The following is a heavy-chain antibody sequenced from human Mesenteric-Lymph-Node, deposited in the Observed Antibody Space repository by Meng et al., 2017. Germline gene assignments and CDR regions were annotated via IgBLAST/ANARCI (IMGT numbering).Heavy chain of an antibody. D-gene: IGHD6-19*01. CDR3: ARALLSVAGDC. CDR1: GGSISSSSYY. Sequence: SETLSLTCTVSGGSISSSSYYWGWIRQPPGKGLEWIGSIYYSGSTYYNPSLKSRVTISVDTSKNQFSLKLSSVTAADTAVYYCARALLSVAGDCWGQGTLVTVSS. V-gene: IGHV4-39*07. J-gene: IGHJ4*02. CDR2: IYYSGST.